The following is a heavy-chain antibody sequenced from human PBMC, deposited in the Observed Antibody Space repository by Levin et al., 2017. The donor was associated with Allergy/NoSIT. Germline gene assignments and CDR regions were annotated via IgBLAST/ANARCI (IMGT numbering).Heavy chain of an antibody. Sequence: ASETLSLTCTVSGGSISSYYWSWIRQPPGKGLEWIGYIYYSGSTNYNPSLKSRVTISVDTSKNQFSLKLSSVTAADTAVYYCARIVVVTAYNWFDPWGQGTLVTVSS. J-gene: IGHJ5*02. V-gene: IGHV4-59*08. CDR2: IYYSGST. CDR1: GGSISSYY. CDR3: ARIVVVTAYNWFDP. D-gene: IGHD2-21*02.